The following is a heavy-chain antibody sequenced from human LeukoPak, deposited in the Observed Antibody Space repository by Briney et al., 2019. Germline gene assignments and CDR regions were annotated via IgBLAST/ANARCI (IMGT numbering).Heavy chain of an antibody. CDR3: AKGSARRWFWYFDY. D-gene: IGHD4-23*01. V-gene: IGHV3-23*01. Sequence: GGSLRLSCAASGFTFSSHGMSWVRQAPGKGLEWVSAISGSGGSTDYADSVKGRFTISRDNSKNTLYLQMNSLRAEDTAVYYCAKGSARRWFWYFDYWGQGTLVTVSS. CDR2: ISGSGGST. J-gene: IGHJ4*02. CDR1: GFTFSSHG.